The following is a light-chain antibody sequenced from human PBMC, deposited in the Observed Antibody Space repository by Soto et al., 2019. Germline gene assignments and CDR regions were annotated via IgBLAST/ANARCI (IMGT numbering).Light chain of an antibody. CDR1: QSISSW. J-gene: IGKJ5*01. CDR3: QHYNNWPIT. CDR2: KAS. Sequence: DIHMTQSPSTLSASVGDRVAITCLASQSISSWLAWYQQKPGKAPKLLIYKASSLESGVPSRFSGSGSGTEFTLTISSLQPDDFATYYCQHYNNWPITFGQGTRLEI. V-gene: IGKV1-5*03.